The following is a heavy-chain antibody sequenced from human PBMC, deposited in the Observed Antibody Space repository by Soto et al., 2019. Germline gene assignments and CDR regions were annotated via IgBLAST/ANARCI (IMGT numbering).Heavy chain of an antibody. Sequence: ASVKVSCKASGYTFTSYGISWVRQAPGQGLEWMGWINAYNGNTNYAQKLQGRVTMTTDTSTSTAYMELRSLRSDDTAVYYCARFGQDYYYYGMDVWGRGTTVTVSS. J-gene: IGHJ6*02. CDR1: GYTFTSYG. CDR3: ARFGQDYYYYGMDV. D-gene: IGHD3-10*01. CDR2: INAYNGNT. V-gene: IGHV1-18*04.